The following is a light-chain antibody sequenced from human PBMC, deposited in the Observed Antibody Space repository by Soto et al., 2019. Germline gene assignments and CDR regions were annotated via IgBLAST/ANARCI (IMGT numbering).Light chain of an antibody. J-gene: IGKJ3*01. V-gene: IGKV1-27*01. CDR1: QGISDY. CDR2: AAS. CDR3: QKYNRAPFT. Sequence: DLQMTQSPSSLSASVGDRVTVTCRASQGISDYLAWYQQKPGKGPNLLIYAASTLQSGVPSRFSGSGSGTDFTLTISSLQPEDVATYYCQKYNRAPFTFGPGTKVDI.